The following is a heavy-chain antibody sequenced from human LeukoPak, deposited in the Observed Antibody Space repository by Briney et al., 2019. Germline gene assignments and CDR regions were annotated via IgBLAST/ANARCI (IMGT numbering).Heavy chain of an antibody. D-gene: IGHD1-26*01. V-gene: IGHV1-46*01. J-gene: IGHJ4*02. CDR3: ARPRSPMYSGSHHRLLFDY. CDR1: GYTFTSYY. Sequence: GASVKVSCKASGYTFTSYYMHWVRQAPGQGLEWMGIINPSGGSTSYAQKFQGRVTMTRDTSTSTVYMELGSLRSEDTAVYYCARPRSPMYSGSHHRLLFDYWGQGTLVTVSS. CDR2: INPSGGST.